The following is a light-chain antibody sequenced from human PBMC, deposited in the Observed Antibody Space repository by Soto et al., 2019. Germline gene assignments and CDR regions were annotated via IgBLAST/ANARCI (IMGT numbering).Light chain of an antibody. J-gene: IGKJ2*01. V-gene: IGKV4-1*01. CDR2: WAS. Sequence: DIVMTQSPDSLAVSLGERATINCKSSQSLLYSCNNESYLAWHQQKPGQPPKLLIYWASTRESGVPDRFSGSGSGTDFTLTIGSLQAGDVAVYYCQQYYGTPYTFGQGTKLEIK. CDR1: QSLLYSCNNESY. CDR3: QQYYGTPYT.